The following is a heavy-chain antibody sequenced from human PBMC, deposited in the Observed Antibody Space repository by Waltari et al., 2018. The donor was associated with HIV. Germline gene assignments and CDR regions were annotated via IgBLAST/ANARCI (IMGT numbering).Heavy chain of an antibody. CDR3: ARGYSSSRWIPLYH. CDR1: GLTFCHFA. D-gene: IGHD6-6*01. Sequence: QVQLVESGGGVVQPGSSLTLSCAVSGLTFCHFAIHWVRQSPAKGLEWLAVFWSDGVEISYADSVKGRFTISKDSSQKTLYLHLTSLRAEDTALYYCARGYSSSRWIPLYHWGRGTLVTVSS. J-gene: IGHJ1*01. CDR2: FWSDGVEI. V-gene: IGHV3-33*01.